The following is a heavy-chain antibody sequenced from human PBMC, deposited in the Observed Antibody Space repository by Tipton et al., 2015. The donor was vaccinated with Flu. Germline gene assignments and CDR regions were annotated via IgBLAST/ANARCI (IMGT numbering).Heavy chain of an antibody. CDR2: IFSDGGA. CDR3: ASFAPKWDLVQPYNNFDS. V-gene: IGHV4-39*01. J-gene: IGHJ4*02. CDR1: GDSFSSVSYY. Sequence: TLSLTCTVSGDSFSSVSYYGAWIRQPPGKGLEWIGSIFSDGGAHYNPSLMSRVTISIDTSKKQFSLNLSSVTAADTALYYCASFAPKWDLVQPYNNFDSWGQGTLVTVSS. D-gene: IGHD1-26*01.